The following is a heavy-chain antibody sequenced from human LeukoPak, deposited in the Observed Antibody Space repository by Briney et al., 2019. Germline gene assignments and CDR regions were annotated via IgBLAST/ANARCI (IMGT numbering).Heavy chain of an antibody. Sequence: PSETLSLTCAVYGGSFSGYYWSWIRQPPGKGLEWIGEINHSGSTNYNPSLKSRVTISVDTSKNQFSLELSSVTAADTAVYYCARAANYGGNSPSVDFDYWGQGTLVTVSS. V-gene: IGHV4-34*01. CDR1: GGSFSGYY. CDR2: INHSGST. CDR3: ARAANYGGNSPSVDFDY. J-gene: IGHJ4*02. D-gene: IGHD2-21*02.